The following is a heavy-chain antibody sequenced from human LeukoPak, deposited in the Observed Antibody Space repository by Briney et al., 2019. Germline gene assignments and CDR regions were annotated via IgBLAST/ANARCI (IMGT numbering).Heavy chain of an antibody. CDR2: IRYDGSNK. Sequence: GGSLRLSCAASRFTFSSYGMHWVRQAPGKGLEWVAFIRYDGSNKYYADSVKGRFTISRDNSKNTLYLQMNSLRAEDTAVYYCAKDRGSCYGYWGQGTLVTVSS. CDR1: RFTFSSYG. V-gene: IGHV3-30*02. CDR3: AKDRGSCYGY. D-gene: IGHD1-26*01. J-gene: IGHJ4*02.